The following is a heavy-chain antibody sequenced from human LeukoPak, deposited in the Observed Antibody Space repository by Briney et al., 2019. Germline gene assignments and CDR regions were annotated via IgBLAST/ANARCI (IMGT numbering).Heavy chain of an antibody. Sequence: GGSLRLSCAASEFTFSSYAMSWVRQAPGKGLEWVSAISGSGGSTYYADSVKGRFTISRDNSKNTLYLQMNSLGAEDTAVYYCAKGDIAVVPAAITFTYWGQGTLVTVSS. CDR3: AKGDIAVVPAAITFTY. CDR1: EFTFSSYA. J-gene: IGHJ4*02. D-gene: IGHD2-2*01. V-gene: IGHV3-23*01. CDR2: ISGSGGST.